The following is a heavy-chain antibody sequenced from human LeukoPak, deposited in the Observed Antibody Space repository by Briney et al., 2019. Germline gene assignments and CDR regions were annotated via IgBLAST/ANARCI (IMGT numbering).Heavy chain of an antibody. CDR1: VFTFSSYA. CDR3: AKNYDYVWGSYRHNYFDY. V-gene: IGHV3-23*01. Sequence: GGSLRLSCAASVFTFSSYAMSWVRQAPGKGLEWVSAISGSGGGTYYADSVKGRFTISRDNSKNTLYLQMNSLRAEDTAVYYCAKNYDYVWGSYRHNYFDYWGQGTLVTVSS. CDR2: ISGSGGGT. D-gene: IGHD3-16*02. J-gene: IGHJ4*02.